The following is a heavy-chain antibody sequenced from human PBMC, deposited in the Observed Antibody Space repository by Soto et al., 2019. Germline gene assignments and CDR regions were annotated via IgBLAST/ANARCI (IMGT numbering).Heavy chain of an antibody. CDR2: ISYDGSTE. J-gene: IGHJ4*02. CDR1: GFTFISYG. CDR3: AKDYSSSWYYHDY. D-gene: IGHD6-13*01. Sequence: QVQLVESGGGVVQPGRSLRLSCAASGFTFISYGMSWVRQAPGKGLEWVADISYDGSTEYYADSVKGRFTISRDNSKSTVDLQMNGLRAEDTAVYYCAKDYSSSWYYHDYWGQGTLVTVSS. V-gene: IGHV3-30*18.